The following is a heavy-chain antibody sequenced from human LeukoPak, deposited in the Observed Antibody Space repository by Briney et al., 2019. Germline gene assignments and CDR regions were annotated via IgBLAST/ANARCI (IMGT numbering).Heavy chain of an antibody. Sequence: PGGSLRLSCAASGFTFSSYEMNWVRQAPGKGLEWVSYISSSGSTIYYADSVKGRFTISRDNAKNSLYLQMNSLRAEDTAVYYCARDSPYDYVWGSYSTVADYWGQGTLVTVSS. J-gene: IGHJ4*02. CDR2: ISSSGSTI. CDR3: ARDSPYDYVWGSYSTVADY. V-gene: IGHV3-48*03. CDR1: GFTFSSYE. D-gene: IGHD3-16*01.